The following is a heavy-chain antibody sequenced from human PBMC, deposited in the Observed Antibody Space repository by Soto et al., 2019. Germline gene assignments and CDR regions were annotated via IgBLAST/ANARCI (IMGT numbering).Heavy chain of an antibody. J-gene: IGHJ6*02. CDR2: ISSSSHYS. V-gene: IGHV3-11*05. CDR1: GFTFSDYY. Sequence: QVQLVESGGGFVKPGGSLRLSCAASGFTFSDYYMSWIRQAPGKGLEWVSHISSSSHYSNYAVSVKARFTISRDNAKNSLYLQMNSLRAEDTAVYYCARPRYCSGGNCFLYGMDVWGQGTTVTVSS. CDR3: ARPRYCSGGNCFLYGMDV. D-gene: IGHD2-15*01.